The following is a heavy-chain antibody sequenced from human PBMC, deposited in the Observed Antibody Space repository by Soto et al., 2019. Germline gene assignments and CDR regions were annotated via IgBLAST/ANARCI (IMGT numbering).Heavy chain of an antibody. CDR1: GYTFTDHW. D-gene: IGHD1-26*01. V-gene: IGHV5-51*01. Sequence: GESLKISCKVSGYTFTDHWLGWLRQMPGKGLEWMGIVYPGDSDTRYSPSFQGQVSISADKSINTAYLQWGRLKASDTAMYYCATLLVGPTNLQYWGQGSLVTVSS. CDR3: ATLLVGPTNLQY. CDR2: VYPGDSDT. J-gene: IGHJ1*01.